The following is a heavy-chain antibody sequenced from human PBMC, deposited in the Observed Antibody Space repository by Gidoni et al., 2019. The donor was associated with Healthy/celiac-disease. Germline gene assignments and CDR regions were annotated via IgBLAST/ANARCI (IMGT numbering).Heavy chain of an antibody. D-gene: IGHD2-8*01. J-gene: IGHJ4*02. V-gene: IGHV3-30-3*01. CDR1: GFTFSSYA. CDR2: ISYDGSNK. CDR3: ARVGRDGQNY. Sequence: QVQLVESGGGVVQPGRSLRLSCAASGFTFSSYAMHWVRQAPGKGLEWVAVISYDGSNKYYADSVKGRFTISRDNSKNTLYLQMNSLRAEDTAVYYCARVGRDGQNYWGQGTLVTVSS.